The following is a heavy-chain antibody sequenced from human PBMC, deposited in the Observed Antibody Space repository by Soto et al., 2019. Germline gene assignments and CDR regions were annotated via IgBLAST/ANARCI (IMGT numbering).Heavy chain of an antibody. CDR2: IYPGDSDT. CDR3: ARAAPGSIPFYYYYGSDI. Sequence: GESLKISCKGSGYNFNDYWIGWVRQMPGKGLAWMGIIYPGDSDTRYSPSFQGQVTISADKSISTAYLQRGSLRTSDTAMYYCARAAPGSIPFYYYYGSDIWGQGTTVTVSS. CDR1: GYNFNDYW. D-gene: IGHD1-1*01. V-gene: IGHV5-51*01. J-gene: IGHJ6*02.